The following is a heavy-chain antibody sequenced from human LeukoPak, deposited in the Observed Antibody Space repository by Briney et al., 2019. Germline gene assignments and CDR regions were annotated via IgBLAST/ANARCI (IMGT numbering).Heavy chain of an antibody. J-gene: IGHJ4*02. V-gene: IGHV1-2*02. CDR1: GYTFTVYY. D-gene: IGHD6-13*01. Sequence: GASVKVSCKASGYTFTVYYIHWVRQAPGQGLEWMGWINPNSGGTIYAQKLGRVTMTRDTSISTAYMEPSRLRSDDTAVYYCARGHDSSSLYSPHDYWGQGTLVTVSS. CDR3: ARGHDSSSLYSPHDY. CDR2: INPNSGGT.